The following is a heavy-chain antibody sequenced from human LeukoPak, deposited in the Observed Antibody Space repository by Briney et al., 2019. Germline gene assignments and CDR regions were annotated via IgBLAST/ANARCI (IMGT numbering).Heavy chain of an antibody. CDR1: GGSISGSNW. CDR2: IYHSGNT. Sequence: SETLSLTCAVSGGSISGSNWWSWVRQPPGKGLEWIGEIYHSGNTNYNPSLKSRVTISVDNSKNQFSLKLTSMAAADTAVYYCARERGVRPNYYFDSWGQGSLVTVSS. CDR3: ARERGVRPNYYFDS. V-gene: IGHV4-4*02. J-gene: IGHJ4*02. D-gene: IGHD1-7*01.